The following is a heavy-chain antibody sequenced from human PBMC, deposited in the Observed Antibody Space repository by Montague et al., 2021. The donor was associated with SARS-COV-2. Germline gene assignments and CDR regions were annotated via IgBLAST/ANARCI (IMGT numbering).Heavy chain of an antibody. D-gene: IGHD2-8*01. CDR1: GGSISSPDYY. V-gene: IGHV4-39*01. CDR2: ISYTGRN. CDR3: ARQLPSYCATNKCHPDYFGG. Sequence: SETLSLTCTVSGGSISSPDYYWGWIRQSPGKGLEWLGSISYTGRNYYNPSLKSRVSFSMDTSKHHFSLSLSSVTVADTAFYFCARQLPSYCATNKCHPDYFGGWGQGAPVTVSS. J-gene: IGHJ4*02.